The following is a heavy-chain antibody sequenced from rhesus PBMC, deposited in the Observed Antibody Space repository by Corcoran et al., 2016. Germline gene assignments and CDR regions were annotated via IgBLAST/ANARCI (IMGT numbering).Heavy chain of an antibody. D-gene: IGHD1-44*01. Sequence: QVQLQESGPGLVKPSETLSLTCAVSGGSISSNYWSWIRQPPGTGLEWIGHIYGSSGSTYYNPSLKSRVTLSVDTSKNQLSLKLSSVTAADTAVYYCARARVGSTHDYWGQGVLVTVSS. V-gene: IGHV4S11*01. CDR3: ARARVGSTHDY. CDR2: IYGSSGST. CDR1: GGSISSNY. J-gene: IGHJ4*01.